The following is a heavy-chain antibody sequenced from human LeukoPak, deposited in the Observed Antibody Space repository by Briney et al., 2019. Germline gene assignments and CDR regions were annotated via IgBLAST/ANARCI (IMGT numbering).Heavy chain of an antibody. D-gene: IGHD3-22*01. CDR1: GGSISSYY. CDR2: IYYSGST. V-gene: IGHV4-59*12. J-gene: IGHJ4*02. Sequence: SETLSLTCTVSGGSISSYYWSWIRQPPGKGLEWIGYIYYSGSTNYNPSLKSRVTISVDTSKNQFSLKLSSVTAADTAVYYCAMGSEDDSSGYYPFDYWGQGTLVTVSS. CDR3: AMGSEDDSSGYYPFDY.